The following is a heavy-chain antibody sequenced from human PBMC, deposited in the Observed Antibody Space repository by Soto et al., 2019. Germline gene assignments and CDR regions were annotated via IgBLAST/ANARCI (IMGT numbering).Heavy chain of an antibody. CDR2: ISAYNGNT. CDR1: GYTFTSYG. CDR3: ARDQGPLWPTNDAFDI. D-gene: IGHD5-18*01. J-gene: IGHJ3*02. V-gene: IGHV1-18*01. Sequence: QVQLVQSGAEVKKPGASVKVSCKASGYTFTSYGISWVRQAPGQGLEWMGWISAYNGNTNYAQKLQGRVTMTTETCTSTAYKELGSLRSHHTAEYSCARDQGPLWPTNDAFDIWGQGTMVTVSS.